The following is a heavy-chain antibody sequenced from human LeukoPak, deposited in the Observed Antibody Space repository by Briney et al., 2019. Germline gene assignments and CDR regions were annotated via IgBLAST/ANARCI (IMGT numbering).Heavy chain of an antibody. J-gene: IGHJ4*02. V-gene: IGHV1-18*01. CDR2: ISAYNGNT. Sequence: ASVKVSCKASGYTFTSYGISWVRQAPGQGLEWMGWISAYNGNTNYAQKLQGRVTMTTDTSTSTAYTELRSLRSDDTAVYYCARDTWCDILTGSNFDYWGQGTLVTVSS. CDR3: ARDTWCDILTGSNFDY. D-gene: IGHD3-9*01. CDR1: GYTFTSYG.